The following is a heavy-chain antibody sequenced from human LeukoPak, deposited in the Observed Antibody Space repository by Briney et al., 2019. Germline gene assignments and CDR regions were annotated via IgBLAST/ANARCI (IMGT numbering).Heavy chain of an antibody. V-gene: IGHV7-4-1*02. D-gene: IGHD2-2*01. CDR2: INTNTGNP. CDR3: ARQGPGYCSSTSCYGVDY. Sequence: ASVEVSCKASGYTFTSSAMNWVRQAPGQGLEWMGWINTNTGNPTYAQGFTGRFVFSLDTSVSTAYLQISSLKAEDTAVYYCARQGPGYCSSTSCYGVDYSGQGTLVTVSS. J-gene: IGHJ4*02. CDR1: GYTFTSSA.